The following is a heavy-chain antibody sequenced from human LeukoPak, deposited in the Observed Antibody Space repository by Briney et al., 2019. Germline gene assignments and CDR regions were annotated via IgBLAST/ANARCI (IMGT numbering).Heavy chain of an antibody. D-gene: IGHD3-10*02. CDR3: ARHASAYVRNFQY. J-gene: IGHJ1*01. V-gene: IGHV4-34*01. Sequence: SETLSLTCAVYGGSFSGYYWSWTRQSPGKGLEWLGEINDTGSANYNPSLKSRVTMSVDTSKNQFSLNLSSVTAADTAVYYCARHASAYVRNFQYWGQGTLVTVSS. CDR1: GGSFSGYY. CDR2: INDTGSA.